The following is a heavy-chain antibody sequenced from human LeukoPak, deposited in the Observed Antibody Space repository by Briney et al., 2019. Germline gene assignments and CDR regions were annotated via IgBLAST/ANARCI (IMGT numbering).Heavy chain of an antibody. CDR3: ARVYPSYAFDI. CDR2: ISHSGSTI. CDR1: GFTFTDYY. J-gene: IGHJ3*02. V-gene: IGHV3-11*01. Sequence: PGGSLRLSCAAPGFTFTDYYMSWICQAPGKGLEWVSYISHSGSTIYYADSVKGRFTISRDNAKNSLYLQMNSLRAEDTAVYYCARVYPSYAFDIWGQGTMVTVSS.